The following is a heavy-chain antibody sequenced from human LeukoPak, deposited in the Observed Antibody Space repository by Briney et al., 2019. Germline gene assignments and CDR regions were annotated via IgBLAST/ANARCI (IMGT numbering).Heavy chain of an antibody. Sequence: GRSLRLSCAASGFTFSSYGMHWVRQAPGKGLEWVAVIWYDGSNEYYADSVKGRFTISRDNSKNTLYLQMNSLRAEDTAVYYCAREPSTGTTGDYWGQGTLVTVSS. D-gene: IGHD1-7*01. CDR2: IWYDGSNE. V-gene: IGHV3-33*01. CDR1: GFTFSSYG. J-gene: IGHJ4*02. CDR3: AREPSTGTTGDY.